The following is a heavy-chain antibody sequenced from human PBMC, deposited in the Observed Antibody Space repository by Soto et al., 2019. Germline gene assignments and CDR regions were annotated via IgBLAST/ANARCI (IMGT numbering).Heavy chain of an antibody. V-gene: IGHV1-69*11. Sequence: QVQLMQSGAEVRKPGSSVKVSCKASGGTFRNYAISWVRQAPGQGLECMGGIIPMLGAANYAQTFRGRVTFTADESTNTVYMELGSLRLEDTAVYYCARVEAGAYSQVYYGMDVWGQGTTVTVSS. D-gene: IGHD3-16*01. CDR1: GGTFRNYA. CDR2: IIPMLGAA. CDR3: ARVEAGAYSQVYYGMDV. J-gene: IGHJ6*02.